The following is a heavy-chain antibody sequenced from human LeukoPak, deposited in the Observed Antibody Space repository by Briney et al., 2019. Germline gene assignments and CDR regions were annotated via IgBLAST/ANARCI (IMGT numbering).Heavy chain of an antibody. V-gene: IGHV3-30*03. D-gene: IGHD3-10*01. CDR1: GFTFSRYG. CDR3: ARQRSSRDRFDY. Sequence: GGSLRLSCAASGFTFSRYGMHWVRQAPGKGLEWVAVISYDGSNKYYADSVKGRFTISRDNSKNTLYLQMNSLRAEDTAVYYCARQRSSRDRFDYWGQGTLVTVSS. J-gene: IGHJ4*02. CDR2: ISYDGSNK.